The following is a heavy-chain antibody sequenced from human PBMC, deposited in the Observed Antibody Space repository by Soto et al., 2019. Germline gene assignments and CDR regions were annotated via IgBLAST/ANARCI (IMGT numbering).Heavy chain of an antibody. CDR3: ARDPRNTDRYYYYYGMDV. CDR2: ISAYNGNT. D-gene: IGHD2-2*02. V-gene: IGHV1-18*01. CDR1: GYTFTSYG. Sequence: AAVKVSCKASGYTFTSYGISWVRQAPGQGLEWMGWISAYNGNTNYAQKLQGRVTMTTDTSTSTAYMELRSLRSDDTAVYYCARDPRNTDRYYYYYGMDVWGQGTTVTVSS. J-gene: IGHJ6*02.